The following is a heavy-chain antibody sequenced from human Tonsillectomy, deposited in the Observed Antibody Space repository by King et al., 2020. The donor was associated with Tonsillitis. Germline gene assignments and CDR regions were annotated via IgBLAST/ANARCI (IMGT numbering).Heavy chain of an antibody. D-gene: IGHD2-15*01. V-gene: IGHV1-18*01. CDR1: GYTFTSYG. Sequence: QLVQSGAEVKKPGASVKVSCKASGYTFTSYGISWVRQAPGQGLEWMGWISAYNGNTNYAQKLQGRGTMTTDTSTSTAYMELRGLRSDDTAVYYCSRGQISRSRYCSGGSCYDRLFDYWGQGTLVTVSS. CDR2: ISAYNGNT. J-gene: IGHJ4*02. CDR3: SRGQISRSRYCSGGSCYDRLFDY.